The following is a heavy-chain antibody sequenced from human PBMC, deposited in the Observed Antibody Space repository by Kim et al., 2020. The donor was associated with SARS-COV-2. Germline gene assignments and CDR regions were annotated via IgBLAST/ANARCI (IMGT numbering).Heavy chain of an antibody. CDR3: AKNGVQWLVTFFDY. J-gene: IGHJ4*02. V-gene: IGHV3-23*01. Sequence: ADPGKGPFTVSRDKSKNTLYLQMNSLRAEDTAVYYCAKNGVQWLVTFFDYWGQGTLVTVSS. D-gene: IGHD6-19*01.